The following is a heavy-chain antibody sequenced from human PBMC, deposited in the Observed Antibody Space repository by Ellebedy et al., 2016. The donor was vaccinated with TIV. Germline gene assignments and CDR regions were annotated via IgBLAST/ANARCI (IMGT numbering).Heavy chain of an antibody. CDR1: GYTFTGTDYY. CDR2: INPKSSGT. V-gene: IGHV1-2*02. J-gene: IGHJ3*02. CDR3: ARGFVWFSYAFDI. D-gene: IGHD2-21*01. Sequence: ASVKVSXXASGYTFTGTDYYMHWVRQAPGQGLEWMGWINPKSSGTNYARKFQGRVTMTRDTSISTAYMELSRLRSDDTAVFYCARGFVWFSYAFDIWGQGTMVTVSP.